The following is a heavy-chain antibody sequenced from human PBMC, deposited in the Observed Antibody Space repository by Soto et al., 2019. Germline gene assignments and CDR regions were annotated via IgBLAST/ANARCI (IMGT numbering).Heavy chain of an antibody. Sequence: ASVKVSCRASGFSFTGYYIHWLRQAPGQGLEWMGWINAHSGGTEYAQKFQGRVTLTRDTSIATAYLTLTSLTSDDTALYYCAKDLTRQLAYWLDPWGQGTQVTVSS. V-gene: IGHV1-2*02. CDR1: GFSFTGYY. CDR2: INAHSGGT. CDR3: AKDLTRQLAYWLDP. J-gene: IGHJ5*02. D-gene: IGHD6-6*01.